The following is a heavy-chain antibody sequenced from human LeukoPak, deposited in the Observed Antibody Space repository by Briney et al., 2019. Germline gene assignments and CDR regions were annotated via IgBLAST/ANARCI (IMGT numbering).Heavy chain of an antibody. CDR3: ARVYYDILTGYLWFDY. CDR2: INPSSGGT. CDR1: GYTFTGYY. V-gene: IGHV1-2*02. J-gene: IGHJ4*02. D-gene: IGHD3-9*01. Sequence: ASVKVSCKASGYTFTGYYMHWVRQAPGQGLEWMGWINPSSGGTNYAQKFQGRVTMTRDTSISTAYMELSRLRSDDTAVYYCARVYYDILTGYLWFDYWGQGTLVTVSS.